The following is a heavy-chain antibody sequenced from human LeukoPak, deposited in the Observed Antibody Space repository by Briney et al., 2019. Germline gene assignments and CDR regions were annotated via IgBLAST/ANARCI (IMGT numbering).Heavy chain of an antibody. CDR2: ISSSSSYI. CDR1: GFTFSSYS. J-gene: IGHJ4*02. V-gene: IGHV3-21*01. D-gene: IGHD6-13*01. Sequence: GGSLRLSCAASGFTFSSYSMNWVRQAPGKGLEWVSSISSSSSYIYYADSVKGRFTISRDNAKNSLYLQMNSLRAEDTAVYYCARVLIERTSGYSSSWACDYWGQGTLVTVSS. CDR3: ARVLIERTSGYSSSWACDY.